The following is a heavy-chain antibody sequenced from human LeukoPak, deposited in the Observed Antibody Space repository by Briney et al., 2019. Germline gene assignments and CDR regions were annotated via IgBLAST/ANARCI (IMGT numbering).Heavy chain of an antibody. D-gene: IGHD5-24*01. V-gene: IGHV3-49*04. CDR2: IRSKTYGGTT. CDR3: TRGPIQPWRYHRMYV. CDR1: GFTFGDHA. J-gene: IGHJ6*04. Sequence: GRSLRLSCSASGFTFGDHAMRWVRQAPGKGLEWVGFIRSKTYGGTTEYAASVKGRFTISRDDSKSIAYLQINSLKTEDTAVYYCTRGPIQPWRYHRMYVWGERTTVTVSS.